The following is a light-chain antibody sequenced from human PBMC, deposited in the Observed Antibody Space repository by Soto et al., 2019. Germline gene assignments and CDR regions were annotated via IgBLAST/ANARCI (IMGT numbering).Light chain of an antibody. J-gene: IGLJ2*01. CDR2: TIG. CDR1: RSNIETNP. Sequence: QSVLTQPTSASGTPGQRVNISCSGSRSNIETNPVNWYQQLPGMAPKLLIYTIGRRPSGVPDRFSGSKSGTSASLAISGLQSEDEAYYYCAAWDDSLNGPVFGGGTKLTVL. V-gene: IGLV1-44*01. CDR3: AAWDDSLNGPV.